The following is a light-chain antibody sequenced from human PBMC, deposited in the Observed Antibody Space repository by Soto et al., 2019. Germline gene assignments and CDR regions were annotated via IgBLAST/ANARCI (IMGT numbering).Light chain of an antibody. J-gene: IGKJ1*01. V-gene: IGKV3-20*01. CDR1: QSVNSRY. Sequence: EIVLTQSPATLSLSPGERATLSCRASQSVNSRYLAWYQQKPGQAPRLLIYDVSSRATGIPARFGGSGSGTNDTLPISRLEPEDFAAYYCQQYGSSPPPWTFGQGTKVEIK. CDR3: QQYGSSPPPWT. CDR2: DVS.